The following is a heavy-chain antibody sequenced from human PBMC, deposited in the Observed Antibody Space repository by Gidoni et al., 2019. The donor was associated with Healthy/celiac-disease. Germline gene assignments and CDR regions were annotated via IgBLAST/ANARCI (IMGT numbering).Heavy chain of an antibody. Sequence: QVQLVPSGAEVKKPGASVKVSCKASRYTFTSYYMHWVRQAPGQGLEWMGIINPSGGSTSYAQKYQGRVTMTRDTSTSTVYMELSSLRSEDTAVYYCARGAYYYDSSGYPDAFDIWGQGTMVTVSS. V-gene: IGHV1-46*01. J-gene: IGHJ3*02. CDR1: RYTFTSYY. D-gene: IGHD3-22*01. CDR3: ARGAYYYDSSGYPDAFDI. CDR2: INPSGGST.